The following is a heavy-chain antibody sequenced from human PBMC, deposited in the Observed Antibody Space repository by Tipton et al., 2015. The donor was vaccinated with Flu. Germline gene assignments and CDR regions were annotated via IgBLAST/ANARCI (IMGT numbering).Heavy chain of an antibody. CDR3: ARAMVPFWELLRGDYYYMDV. V-gene: IGHV1-8*01. Sequence: QLVQSGAEVKKPGASVKVSCKASGYTFTSYDINWVRQATGQGLEWMGWMNPNSGNTGYAQKFQGRVTMTRNTSISTAYMELSSLRSEDTAVYYCARAMVPFWELLRGDYYYMDVWGKGTTVTVSS. J-gene: IGHJ6*03. CDR2: MNPNSGNT. CDR1: GYTFTSYD. D-gene: IGHD1-26*01.